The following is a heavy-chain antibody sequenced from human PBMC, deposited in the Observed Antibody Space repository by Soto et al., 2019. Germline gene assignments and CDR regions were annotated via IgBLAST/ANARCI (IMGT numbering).Heavy chain of an antibody. CDR3: AKDRAYDYIWGSSSNDAFDI. V-gene: IGHV3-30*18. D-gene: IGHD3-16*01. CDR1: GFTFSSYG. CDR2: ISYDGSNK. J-gene: IGHJ3*02. Sequence: GGSLRLSCAASGFTFSSYGMHWVRQAPGKGLEWVAVISYDGSNKYYADSVKGRFTISRDNSKNTLYLQMNSLRAEDTAVYYCAKDRAYDYIWGSSSNDAFDIWGQGTMVTVSS.